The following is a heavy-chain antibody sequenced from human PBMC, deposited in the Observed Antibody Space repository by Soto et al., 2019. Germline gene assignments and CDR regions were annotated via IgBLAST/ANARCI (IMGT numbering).Heavy chain of an antibody. J-gene: IGHJ6*02. V-gene: IGHV3-21*01. Sequence: GGSLRLSCAASGLTFSSYSMNWVSQAPGKGLEWVSSISSSSSYIYYADSVKGRFTISRDNAKNSLYLQMNSLRAEDTTVYYCARDAGSYYSLSYYGMDVWGQGTTVTVSS. D-gene: IGHD1-26*01. CDR1: GLTFSSYS. CDR3: ARDAGSYYSLSYYGMDV. CDR2: ISSSSSYI.